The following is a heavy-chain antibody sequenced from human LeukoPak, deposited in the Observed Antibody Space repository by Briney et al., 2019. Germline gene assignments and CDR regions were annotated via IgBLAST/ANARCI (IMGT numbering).Heavy chain of an antibody. V-gene: IGHV3-23*01. J-gene: IGHJ4*02. D-gene: IGHD6-13*01. CDR2: ISASGDVT. CDR3: AKRLYSSSWPYYFDY. CDR1: GFTFSKFP. Sequence: GGSLRLSCAASGFTFSKFPMGWVRQAPGRGLEWVSAISASGDVTFYADSLRGRFTISRDNSKSTLCLQMNGLRAEDTAVYYCAKRLYSSSWPYYFDYWGQGTLVTVSS.